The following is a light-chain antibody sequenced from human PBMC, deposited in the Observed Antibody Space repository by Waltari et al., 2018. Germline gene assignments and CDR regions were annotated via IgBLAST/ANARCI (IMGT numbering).Light chain of an antibody. CDR3: CSYTAGSTWV. Sequence: QSALTQPVSVSGSPGQSITISCTGTSSDVGSYNLVSWYQQHPGKAPKLMIYEGSKRPSGVSNRFSGSKSGNTASLTISGLRAEDEADYYCCSYTAGSTWVFGGGTKLTVL. CDR1: SSDVGSYNL. V-gene: IGLV2-23*01. J-gene: IGLJ3*02. CDR2: EGS.